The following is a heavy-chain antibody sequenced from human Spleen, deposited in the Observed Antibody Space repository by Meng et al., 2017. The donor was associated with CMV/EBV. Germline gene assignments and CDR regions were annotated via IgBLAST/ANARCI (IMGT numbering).Heavy chain of an antibody. D-gene: IGHD2-8*01. Sequence: GGSLRLSCAASGFTFSSYAMHWVRQAPGKGLEWVAVISYDGSNKYYADSVKGRFTISRDNSKNTLYLQMNSLRAEDTALYYCARVSQKWTFDYWGQGTLVTVSS. V-gene: IGHV3-30-3*01. CDR2: ISYDGSNK. CDR1: GFTFSSYA. J-gene: IGHJ4*02. CDR3: ARVSQKWTFDY.